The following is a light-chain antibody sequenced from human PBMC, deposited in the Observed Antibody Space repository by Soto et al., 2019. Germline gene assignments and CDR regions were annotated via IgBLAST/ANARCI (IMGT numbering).Light chain of an antibody. J-gene: IGLJ1*01. CDR2: EVS. Sequence: QSALTQPASVSGSPGQSITISCTGTSSDVGGYNYVSWYQQHPGKAPKLMIYEVSNRPSGVSNGFSGSKSGNTASLTISGLQAEDEADYYCSAYTSSSIDYVFGTGTTVTVL. V-gene: IGLV2-14*01. CDR3: SAYTSSSIDYV. CDR1: SSDVGGYNY.